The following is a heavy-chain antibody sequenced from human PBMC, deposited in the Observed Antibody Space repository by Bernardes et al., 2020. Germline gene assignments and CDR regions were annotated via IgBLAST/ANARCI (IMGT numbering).Heavy chain of an antibody. J-gene: IGHJ6*03. CDR1: GFTFCSYA. CDR3: AKDSASLEWLLGDAAYYYYMDV. D-gene: IGHD3-3*01. V-gene: IGHV3-23*01. Sequence: GGSLRLSCAASGFTFCSYAMSWVRQAPGKGLEWVSAISGSGGSTYYADSVKGRFTISRDNSKNTLYLQMNSLRAEDTAVYYCAKDSASLEWLLGDAAYYYYMDVWGKGTTVTVSS. CDR2: ISGSGGST.